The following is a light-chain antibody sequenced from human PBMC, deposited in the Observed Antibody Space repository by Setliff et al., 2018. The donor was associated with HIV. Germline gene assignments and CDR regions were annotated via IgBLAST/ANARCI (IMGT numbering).Light chain of an antibody. J-gene: IGKJ3*01. V-gene: IGKV1-39*01. CDR2: AAS. CDR1: QSISNY. CDR3: QQSYTNPFT. Sequence: DIQMTQSPSSLSASVGDRVTITCRASQSISNYLNWYQQKPGKVPKLLVYAASTLQSGVPSRFSGSGSGAYFTLTISSLQPEDFATYYCQQSYTNPFTFGPGTKVDIK.